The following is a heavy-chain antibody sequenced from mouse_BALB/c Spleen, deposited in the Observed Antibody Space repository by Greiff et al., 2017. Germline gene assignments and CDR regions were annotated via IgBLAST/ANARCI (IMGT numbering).Heavy chain of an antibody. J-gene: IGHJ2*01. Sequence: VQLQQSGPELVKPGASVRISCKASGYTFTSYYIHWVKQRPGQGLEWIGWIYPGNVNTKYNEKFKGKATLTADKSSSTAYMQLSSLTSEDSAVYFCAREDGTTFDYWGQGTTLTVSS. V-gene: IGHV1S56*01. CDR3: AREDGTTFDY. CDR1: GYTFTSYY. CDR2: IYPGNVNT. D-gene: IGHD1-1*01.